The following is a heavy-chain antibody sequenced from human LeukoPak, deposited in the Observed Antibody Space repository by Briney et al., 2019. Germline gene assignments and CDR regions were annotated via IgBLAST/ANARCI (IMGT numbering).Heavy chain of an antibody. CDR3: ARHQGGWFDP. CDR1: GGSISSYY. V-gene: IGHV4-4*09. J-gene: IGHJ5*02. Sequence: PSETLSLTCTVSGGSISSYYWSWIRQPPGKGLEWIGYIYTSGSTNYNPSLKSRVTISVDTSKNQFSLKLSSVTAADTAVYYCARHQGGWFDPWGQGTLVTVSS. CDR2: IYTSGST. D-gene: IGHD1-26*01.